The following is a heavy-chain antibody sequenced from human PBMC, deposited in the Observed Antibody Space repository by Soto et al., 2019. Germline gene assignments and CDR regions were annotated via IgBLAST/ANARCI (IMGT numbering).Heavy chain of an antibody. CDR1: GGSISSSSYY. CDR3: ARQGEAVAGLFDY. CDR2: IYYSGST. J-gene: IGHJ4*02. V-gene: IGHV4-39*01. D-gene: IGHD6-19*01. Sequence: QLQLQESGPGLVKPSETLSLTCTVSGGSISSSSYYWGWIRQPPGKGLEWIGSIYYSGSTYYNPSLKSRVTISVDTSKNQFSLKLSSVTAADTAVYYCARQGEAVAGLFDYWGQGTLVTVSS.